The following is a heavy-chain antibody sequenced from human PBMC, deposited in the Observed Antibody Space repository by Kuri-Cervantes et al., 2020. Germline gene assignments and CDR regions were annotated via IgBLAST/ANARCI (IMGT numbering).Heavy chain of an antibody. D-gene: IGHD1-26*01. CDR1: GGTFSSYA. J-gene: IGHJ3*02. Sequence: SVKVSCKASGGTFSSYAISWVRQAPGQGLEWMGGIIPIFGTANYAQKFQERVTITRDMSTSTAYMELSSLRSEDTAVYYCAADPPTRVGATPHDAFDIWSQGTMVTVSS. CDR3: AADPPTRVGATPHDAFDI. CDR2: IIPIFGTA. V-gene: IGHV1-69*05.